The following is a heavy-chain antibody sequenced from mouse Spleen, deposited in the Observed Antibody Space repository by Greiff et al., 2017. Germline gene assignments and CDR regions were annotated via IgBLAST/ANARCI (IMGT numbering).Heavy chain of an antibody. D-gene: IGHD3-3*01. V-gene: IGHV5-9-3*01. CDR1: GFTFSSYA. J-gene: IGHJ1*01. CDR2: ISSGGSYT. Sequence: EVHLVESGGGLVKPGGSLKLSCAASGFTFSSYAMSWVRQTPEKRLEWVATISSGGSYTYYPDSVKGRFTISRDNAKNTLYLQMSSLRSEDTAMYYCAGDGGRYFDVWGAGTTVTVSS. CDR3: AGDGGRYFDV.